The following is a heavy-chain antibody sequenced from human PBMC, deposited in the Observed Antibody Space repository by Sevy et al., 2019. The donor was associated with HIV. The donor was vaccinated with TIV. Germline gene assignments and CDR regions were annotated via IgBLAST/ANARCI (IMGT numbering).Heavy chain of an antibody. J-gene: IGHJ6*03. D-gene: IGHD1-26*01. CDR2: IKSNSGGT. V-gene: IGHV1-2*02. CDR3: AREGVGVWGYYYYYMDV. Sequence: ASVKDSCKASGYTFTSFDINWVRQAPGQGLEWMGWIKSNSGGTSYAQKFQGRVTLTRDTSISTAYMELSRLRSDDTAVYYCAREGVGVWGYYYYYMDVWGKGTTVTVSS. CDR1: GYTFTSFD.